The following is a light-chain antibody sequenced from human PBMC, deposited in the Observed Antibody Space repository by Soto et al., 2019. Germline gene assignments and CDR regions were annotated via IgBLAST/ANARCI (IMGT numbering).Light chain of an antibody. CDR3: QQYNKCPLT. CDR1: QSVSNN. J-gene: IGKJ4*01. Sequence: EIVMTQSPATLSVSPGERATLSCRASQSVSNNLAWYQQKPGQAPRLLIYHASTRATGIPARFSGSGSGTEFTLPISSLQSEDYAVYYCQQYNKCPLTFGGGTKVEIK. CDR2: HAS. V-gene: IGKV3-15*01.